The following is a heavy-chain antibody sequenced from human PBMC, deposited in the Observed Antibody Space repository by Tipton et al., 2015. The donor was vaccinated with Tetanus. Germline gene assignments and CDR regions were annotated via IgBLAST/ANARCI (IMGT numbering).Heavy chain of an antibody. CDR2: IYPGDSDT. D-gene: IGHD2/OR15-2a*01. CDR1: GHSFTKYW. V-gene: IGHV5-51*01. J-gene: IGHJ5*02. Sequence: VQLVQSGAEVKKPGESLKISCKGSGHSFTKYWIAWVRQKPGKGLEWMGIIYPGDSDTRYSPSFQGHVTISADRSNSTAYLQWSSLKASDTAMYYCARHRAGTFASWFDPWGQGTLVTVSS. CDR3: ARHRAGTFASWFDP.